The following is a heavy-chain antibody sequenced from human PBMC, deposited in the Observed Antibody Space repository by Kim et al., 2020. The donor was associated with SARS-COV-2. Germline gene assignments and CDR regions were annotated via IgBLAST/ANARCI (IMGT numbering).Heavy chain of an antibody. D-gene: IGHD3-10*01. CDR2: ISSSSSYI. Sequence: GGSLRLSCAASGFTFSSYSMNWVRQAPGKGLEWVSSISSSSSYIYYADSVKGRFTISRDNAKNSLYLQMNSLRAEDTAVYYCARGTYGSGSYYKYYYYGMDVWGQGTTVTVSS. V-gene: IGHV3-21*01. CDR1: GFTFSSYS. J-gene: IGHJ6*02. CDR3: ARGTYGSGSYYKYYYYGMDV.